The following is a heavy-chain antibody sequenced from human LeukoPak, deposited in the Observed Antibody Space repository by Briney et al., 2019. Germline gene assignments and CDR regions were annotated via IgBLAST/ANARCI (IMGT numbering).Heavy chain of an antibody. CDR2: IRYDGSNK. Sequence: GGSLRLSCAASGFTISSYGMHWVRQAPGKGLEWVAFIRYDGSNKYYADSVKGRFTISRDNSKNTLYLQMNSLRAEDTAVYYCAKRGETYYYYYMDVWGKGTTVTISS. J-gene: IGHJ6*03. D-gene: IGHD3-10*01. CDR3: AKRGETYYYYYMDV. V-gene: IGHV3-30*02. CDR1: GFTISSYG.